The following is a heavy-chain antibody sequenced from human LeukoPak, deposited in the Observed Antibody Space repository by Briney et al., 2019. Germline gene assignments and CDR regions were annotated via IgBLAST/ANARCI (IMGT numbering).Heavy chain of an antibody. CDR3: ARDATWRDSSGYYYPTYYFDY. CDR2: ISSSGSTI. CDR1: GFTFSDYY. V-gene: IGHV3-11*04. D-gene: IGHD3-22*01. Sequence: GGSLRLSCAASGFTFSDYYMSWIRQAPGKGLEWLSYISSSGSTIYYADSAKGRFTISRDNAKNLLYLQMNSLRAEDTAVYCCARDATWRDSSGYYYPTYYFDYWGQGTLVTVSS. J-gene: IGHJ4*02.